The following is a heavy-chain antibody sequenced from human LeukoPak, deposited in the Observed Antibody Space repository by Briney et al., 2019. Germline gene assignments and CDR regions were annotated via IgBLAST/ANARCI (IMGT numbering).Heavy chain of an antibody. CDR3: AREGAEYDSSGYHFDY. CDR1: GFTFSSYS. D-gene: IGHD3-22*01. V-gene: IGHV3-21*01. J-gene: IGHJ4*02. Sequence: GGSLRLSCAASGFTFSSYSMNWVRQAPGKGPEWVSSISSTSSYMYYADSVKGRFTISRDNAKNSLYLQMNSLRAEDTAVYYCAREGAEYDSSGYHFDYWGQGTLVTVSS. CDR2: ISSTSSYM.